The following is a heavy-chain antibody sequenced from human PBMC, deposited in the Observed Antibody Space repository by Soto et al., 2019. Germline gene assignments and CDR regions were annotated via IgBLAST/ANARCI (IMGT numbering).Heavy chain of an antibody. D-gene: IGHD1-26*01. CDR1: GFTFSSYS. J-gene: IGHJ4*02. Sequence: GGSLRLSCAASGFTFSSYSMNWVRQPPGKGLEWVSYISSRSNSIYYADSVKGRFTVSRDNVQDSLFLQMNSLRDEDTAVYFCARVMYSGNYSPSDYWGQGTLVTVSS. V-gene: IGHV3-48*02. CDR3: ARVMYSGNYSPSDY. CDR2: ISSRSNSI.